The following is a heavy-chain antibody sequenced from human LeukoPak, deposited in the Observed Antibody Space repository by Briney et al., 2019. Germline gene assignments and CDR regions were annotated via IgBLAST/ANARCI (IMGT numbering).Heavy chain of an antibody. CDR3: ARDAWFGAGRTFAY. D-gene: IGHD3-10*01. CDR1: GGSISSYY. CDR2: IYTSGST. J-gene: IGHJ4*02. Sequence: PSETLSLTCTVSGGSISSYYWSWIRQPAGKGLEWIGRIYTSGSTNYNPSLKSRVTMSVDTSKNQFSLKLSSVTAADMAVYYCARDAWFGAGRTFAYWGQGTLVTVSS. V-gene: IGHV4-4*07.